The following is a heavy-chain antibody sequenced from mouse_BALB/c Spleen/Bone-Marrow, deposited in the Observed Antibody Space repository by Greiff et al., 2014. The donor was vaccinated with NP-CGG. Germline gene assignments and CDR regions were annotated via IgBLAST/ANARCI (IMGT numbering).Heavy chain of an antibody. CDR3: SREGGY. CDR1: GYTFTSYW. CDR2: IYPGDGDT. J-gene: IGHJ2*01. V-gene: IGHV1-87*01. Sequence: QVQLKESGAELARPGASVKLSCEASGYTFTSYWMQWVKQRPGQGLEWIGAIYPGDGDTRYTQKFKGKATLTADTSSSTAYMQLSSLASEDSAVYYCSREGGYWGQGTTLTVSS.